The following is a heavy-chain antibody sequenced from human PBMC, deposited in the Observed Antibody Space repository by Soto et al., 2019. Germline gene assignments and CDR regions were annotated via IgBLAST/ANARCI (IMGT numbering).Heavy chain of an antibody. CDR3: ARALVEAGAYYFDS. Sequence: GGSLRLSCTASGFTLSDHYMDWVRQAPGKGLEWVGRSRNKAKSYTTQYAASVEGRFTISRDDSKNSLYLQMNSLKTEDTAVYYCARALVEAGAYYFDSWAPGALVTVSS. CDR1: GFTLSDHY. J-gene: IGHJ4*02. CDR2: SRNKAKSYTT. D-gene: IGHD6-25*01. V-gene: IGHV3-72*01.